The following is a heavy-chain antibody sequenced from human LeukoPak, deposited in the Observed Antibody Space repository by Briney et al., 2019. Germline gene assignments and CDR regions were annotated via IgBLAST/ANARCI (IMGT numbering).Heavy chain of an antibody. J-gene: IGHJ4*02. CDR3: ARDSSPTGELPADDY. V-gene: IGHV4-4*02. CDR1: GGSISNENW. Sequence: SETLSLTCAVSGGSISNENWWGWVRRPPGKGLEWIGYIYYSGSTNYNPSLKSRVTISVDTSKNQFSLKLSSVTAADTAVYYCARDSSPTGELPADDYWGQGTLVTVSS. CDR2: IYYSGST. D-gene: IGHD1-26*01.